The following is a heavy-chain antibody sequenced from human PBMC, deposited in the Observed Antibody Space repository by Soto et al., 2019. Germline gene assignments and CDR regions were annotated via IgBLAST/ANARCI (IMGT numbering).Heavy chain of an antibody. Sequence: PGGSLRLSCAASGFTFSSYAMSWVRQAPWQGLEWVSAISGSGGSTYYADSVKGRFTISRDNSKNTLYLQMNSLRAEDTAVYYCAKRYSGYDWYYYYGMDVWGQGTTVTVSS. D-gene: IGHD5-12*01. V-gene: IGHV3-23*01. J-gene: IGHJ6*02. CDR3: AKRYSGYDWYYYYGMDV. CDR2: ISGSGGST. CDR1: GFTFSSYA.